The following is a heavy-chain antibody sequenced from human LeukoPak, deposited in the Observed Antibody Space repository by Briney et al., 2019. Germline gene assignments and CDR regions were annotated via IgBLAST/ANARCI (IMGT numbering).Heavy chain of an antibody. J-gene: IGHJ4*02. CDR3: ARDPTYYDRSGYDY. Sequence: GGSLRLSCAASQFTFSSHWMSWFRQAPGKGLEWVANINQDGSEKYYVDSVKGRFTISRDNTKSSLFLQMNTLRPEDTAVYYCARDPTYYDRSGYDYWGQATVVTVSS. D-gene: IGHD3-22*01. CDR1: QFTFSSHW. CDR2: INQDGSEK. V-gene: IGHV3-7*01.